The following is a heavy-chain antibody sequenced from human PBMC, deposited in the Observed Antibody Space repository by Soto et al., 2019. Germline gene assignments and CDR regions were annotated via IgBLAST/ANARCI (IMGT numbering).Heavy chain of an antibody. CDR2: IWNDGSNK. Sequence: PVGSLRLSCASSVFTFSSYGMHCVRHSPGKGLEWVALIWNDGSNKYYADSVKGRFTISRDNSKNTLYLQMNSLRAEDTAVYYCARDMDTAIVYNAFDIWGQGTMVNVSS. CDR3: ARDMDTAIVYNAFDI. D-gene: IGHD5-18*01. J-gene: IGHJ3*02. CDR1: VFTFSSYG. V-gene: IGHV3-33*01.